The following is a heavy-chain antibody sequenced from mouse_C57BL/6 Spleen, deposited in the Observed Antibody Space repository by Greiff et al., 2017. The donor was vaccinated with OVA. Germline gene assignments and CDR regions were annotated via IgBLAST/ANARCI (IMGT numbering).Heavy chain of an antibody. J-gene: IGHJ2*01. CDR2: IHPNSGST. Sequence: QVQLQQPGAELVKPGASVKLSCKASGYTFTSYWMHWVKQRPGQGLEWIGMIHPNSGSTNYNEKFKSKATLTVDKSSSTAYMQRSSLTSEDSAVYYCARGGTAQAPYFDYWGQGTTLTVSS. V-gene: IGHV1-64*01. CDR3: ARGGTAQAPYFDY. D-gene: IGHD3-2*02. CDR1: GYTFTSYW.